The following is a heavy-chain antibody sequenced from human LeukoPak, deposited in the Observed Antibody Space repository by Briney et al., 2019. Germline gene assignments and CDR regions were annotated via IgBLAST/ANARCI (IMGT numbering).Heavy chain of an antibody. D-gene: IGHD2-21*01. J-gene: IGHJ4*02. Sequence: GGSLGLSCAASGFTFSSYAMSWVRQAPGKGLEWVSAISGSGGSTYYADSVKVRFTISRDNSKNTLYLQMNSLRAEDTAVYYCAKFLPTHIVVANYYFDYWGQGTLVTVSS. V-gene: IGHV3-23*01. CDR2: ISGSGGST. CDR3: AKFLPTHIVVANYYFDY. CDR1: GFTFSSYA.